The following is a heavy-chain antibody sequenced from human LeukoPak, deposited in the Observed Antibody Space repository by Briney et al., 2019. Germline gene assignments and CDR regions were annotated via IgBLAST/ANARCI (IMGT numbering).Heavy chain of an antibody. CDR3: AKPGQQWPTTGGLYFDY. CDR1: GFTFSSYG. V-gene: IGHV3-23*01. D-gene: IGHD6-19*01. Sequence: PGGSLRLSCAASGFTFSSYGMSWVRQAPGKGLEWGSAISGSGGSTYYADSVKGRFTISRDNSKNTLYLQMNSLRAEDTAVYYCAKPGQQWPTTGGLYFDYWGQGTLVTVSS. J-gene: IGHJ4*02. CDR2: ISGSGGST.